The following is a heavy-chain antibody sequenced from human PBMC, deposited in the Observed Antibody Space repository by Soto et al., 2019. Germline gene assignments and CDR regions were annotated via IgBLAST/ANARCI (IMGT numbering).Heavy chain of an antibody. CDR1: RGTFSSYA. CDR2: IIPIFGTA. D-gene: IGHD2-2*01. J-gene: IGHJ4*02. Sequence: GASVKVSCKASRGTFSSYAISWVRQAPGQGLEWMGGIIPIFGTANYAQKFQGRVTITADKSTSTAYMELSSLRSEDTAVYYCASGWVSVVVPAAQYFDYWGQGTLVTVSS. CDR3: ASGWVSVVVPAAQYFDY. V-gene: IGHV1-69*06.